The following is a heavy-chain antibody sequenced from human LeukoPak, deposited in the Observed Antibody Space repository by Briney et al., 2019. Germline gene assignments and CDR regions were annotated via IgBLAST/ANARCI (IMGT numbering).Heavy chain of an antibody. V-gene: IGHV3-33*01. J-gene: IGHJ4*02. Sequence: QPGGSLRLSCAAFGFTFSNYGMHWVRQAPGKGLECVAVIWYDGRNQYYADSVKGRFTISRNNSKNTLYLQMNSLRAEDTAVYYCVRDRRGSDSYHYFDWWGQGTLVTVSS. CDR2: IWYDGRNQ. D-gene: IGHD5-18*01. CDR3: VRDRRGSDSYHYFDW. CDR1: GFTFSNYG.